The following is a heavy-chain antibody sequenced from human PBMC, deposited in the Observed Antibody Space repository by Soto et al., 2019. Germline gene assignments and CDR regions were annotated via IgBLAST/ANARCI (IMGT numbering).Heavy chain of an antibody. V-gene: IGHV1-69*13. CDR1: GGTFSSYA. CDR2: IIPIFGTA. Sequence: PSVKVSCKASGGTFSSYAISWVRQAPGQGLEWMGGIIPIFGTANYAQKFQGRVTITADESTSTAYMELSSLRSEDTAVYYCAARFWSGYYYPTYYYGMDVWGQGTTVTVSS. J-gene: IGHJ6*02. D-gene: IGHD3-3*01. CDR3: AARFWSGYYYPTYYYGMDV.